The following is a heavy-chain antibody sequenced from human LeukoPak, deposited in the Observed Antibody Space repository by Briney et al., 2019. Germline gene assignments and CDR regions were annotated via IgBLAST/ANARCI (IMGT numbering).Heavy chain of an antibody. Sequence: SETLSLTCTVSGGSISSSSYYWGWLRQPPGTGLEWVGSIYYSGSTYYNPSLKSRVTISVDTSKNQFSLKLSSVTAADTAVYYCARCKKNYYDSSGYHGDWFDPWGQGTLVTVSS. J-gene: IGHJ5*02. D-gene: IGHD3-22*01. CDR3: ARCKKNYYDSSGYHGDWFDP. CDR2: IYYSGST. V-gene: IGHV4-39*01. CDR1: GGSISSSSYY.